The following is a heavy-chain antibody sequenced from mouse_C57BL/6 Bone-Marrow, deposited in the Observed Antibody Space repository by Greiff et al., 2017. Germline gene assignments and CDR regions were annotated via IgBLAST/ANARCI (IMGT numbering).Heavy chain of an antibody. CDR2: IDPNSGGT. J-gene: IGHJ3*01. D-gene: IGHD2-4*01. CDR3: ARDDYDVAWCAY. CDR1: GYPFTSYW. Sequence: VKLQQPGAELVKPGASVKLSCKASGYPFTSYWLHWVKQRPGRGLEWIGRIDPNSGGTKYNEKFKSKATLTVDNPSSTAYMQLSSLTAEDSAVDYDARDDYDVAWCAYWGQGTLVTVAA. V-gene: IGHV1-72*01.